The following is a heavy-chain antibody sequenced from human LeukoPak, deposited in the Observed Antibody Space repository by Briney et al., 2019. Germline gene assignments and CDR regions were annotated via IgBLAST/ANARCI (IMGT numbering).Heavy chain of an antibody. CDR2: IKQDGSEK. Sequence: GGSLRLSCAASGFTFSNYWMTWVRQAPGKGLEWVGNIKQDGSEKYYVDSVQGRFTISRDNARNSLFLQMNSLRADDTAVYYCAREKVTTTRSFFAYWGQGTLVTVSS. V-gene: IGHV3-7*05. J-gene: IGHJ4*02. CDR3: AREKVTTTRSFFAY. CDR1: GFTFSNYW. D-gene: IGHD4-17*01.